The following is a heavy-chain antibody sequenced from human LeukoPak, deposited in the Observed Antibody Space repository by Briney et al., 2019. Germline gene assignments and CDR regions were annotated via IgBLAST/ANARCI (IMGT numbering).Heavy chain of an antibody. CDR3: ARDLIVGTAYAFDI. Sequence: PSETLSLTCTVSGGSVSSGSYYGTWIRQPAGKGLEWIGRIYTSGSTNYNPSLKSRVTISVDTSKNQFSLKLSSVTAADTAVYYCARDLIVGTAYAFDIWGQGTMVTVSS. J-gene: IGHJ3*02. CDR2: IYTSGST. D-gene: IGHD1-26*01. CDR1: GGSVSSGSYY. V-gene: IGHV4-61*02.